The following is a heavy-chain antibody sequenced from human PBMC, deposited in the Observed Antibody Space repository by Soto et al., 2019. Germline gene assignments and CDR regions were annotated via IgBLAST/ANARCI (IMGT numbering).Heavy chain of an antibody. CDR2: INAGNGNT. CDR1: GYTFTSYA. V-gene: IGHV1-3*01. J-gene: IGHJ6*02. Sequence: GASVKVSCKASGYTFTSYAMHWVRQAPGQRLEWMGWINAGNGNTKYSQKSQGRVTITRDTSASTAYMELSSLGSEDTAVYYCARDDSVAPYYYYGMDVWGQGTTVTVSS. CDR3: ARDDSVAPYYYYGMDV. D-gene: IGHD6-19*01.